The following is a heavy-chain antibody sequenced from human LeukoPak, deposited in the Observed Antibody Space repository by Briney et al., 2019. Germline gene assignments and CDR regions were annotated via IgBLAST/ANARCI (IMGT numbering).Heavy chain of an antibody. Sequence: PGGSLRLSCAASGFTFSHHGMSWVRQAPGKGLEWVSAFSGSGGSTYYADSVKGRFTISRDNSKNTLYLQMNSLRAEDTAVYYCARSGLSRFGFWGQGTLVAVSS. CDR2: FSGSGGST. CDR1: GFTFSHHG. D-gene: IGHD2/OR15-2a*01. J-gene: IGHJ4*02. V-gene: IGHV3-23*01. CDR3: ARSGLSRFGF.